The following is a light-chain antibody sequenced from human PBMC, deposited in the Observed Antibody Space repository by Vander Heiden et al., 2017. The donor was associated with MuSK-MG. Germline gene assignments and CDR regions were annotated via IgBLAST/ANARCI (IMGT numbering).Light chain of an antibody. Sequence: DTVLTQSPVTLFLSPGETATLSCRASQSVGTFLSWYQQKPGQSPTLLIFDAAKRAAGTPARFRGAGTGTDVTLTISGLEAEDFAVYYCHQRADWPPLTFGGGTKV. V-gene: IGKV3-11*01. CDR3: HQRADWPPLT. J-gene: IGKJ4*01. CDR2: DAA. CDR1: QSVGTF.